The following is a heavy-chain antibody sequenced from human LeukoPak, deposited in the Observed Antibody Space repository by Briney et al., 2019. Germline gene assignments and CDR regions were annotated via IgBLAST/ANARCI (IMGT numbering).Heavy chain of an antibody. CDR2: IYTSGST. D-gene: IGHD6-19*01. Sequence: SETLSLTCTVSGGSISSGTYYWSWIRQPAGKGLEWIGRIYTSGSTNYNPSLKSRVTISVDTSKNRFSLRLSSVTAADTAVYYCARVRYSRGSYEIDYWGQGTLVTVSS. V-gene: IGHV4-61*02. J-gene: IGHJ4*02. CDR3: ARVRYSRGSYEIDY. CDR1: GGSISSGTYY.